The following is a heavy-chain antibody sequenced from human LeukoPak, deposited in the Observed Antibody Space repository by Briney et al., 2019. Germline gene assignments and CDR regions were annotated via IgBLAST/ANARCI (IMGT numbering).Heavy chain of an antibody. D-gene: IGHD3-22*01. Sequence: SETLSLTCAVYGGSFSGYYWSWIRQPPGKGLEWIGEINHSGSTNYNPSLKSRVTISVDTSKNQFSLKLSSVTAADTAAYYCARAGYYYDSSGYYSGPPDYWGQGTLVTVSS. CDR3: ARAGYYYDSSGYYSGPPDY. J-gene: IGHJ4*02. CDR2: INHSGST. CDR1: GGSFSGYY. V-gene: IGHV4-34*01.